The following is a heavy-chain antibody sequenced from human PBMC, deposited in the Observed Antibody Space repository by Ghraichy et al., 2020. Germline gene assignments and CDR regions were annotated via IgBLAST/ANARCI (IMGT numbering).Heavy chain of an antibody. CDR3: AKIYGDHDRASGPFDD. CDR1: GGTFSSSS. D-gene: IGHD4-17*01. CDR2: IIPSYHTT. J-gene: IGHJ4*02. Sequence: SVKVSCKGSGGTFSSSSINWVRQAPGQGLEWMGGIIPSYHTTNYAEKFQGRLTITADDSTTTTYMKLRSLRSEDTATYYCAKIYGDHDRASGPFDDWGQGTLVTVSS. V-gene: IGHV1-69*13.